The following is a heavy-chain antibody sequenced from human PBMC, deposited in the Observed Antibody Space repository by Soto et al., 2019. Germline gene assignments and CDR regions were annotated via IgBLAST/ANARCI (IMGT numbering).Heavy chain of an antibody. D-gene: IGHD3-10*01. V-gene: IGHV1-69*13. CDR1: GDTFNIYT. J-gene: IGHJ4*02. Sequence: SVKVSCKAXGDTFNIYTFNWVRQAPGQGLEWMGGIFAMFGSPHNAEKFQHRLTITADDSTTTVYMELSDLGSEDTAVYYCATNGSSVVLDSWGQGTLVTVSS. CDR2: IFAMFGSP. CDR3: ATNGSSVVLDS.